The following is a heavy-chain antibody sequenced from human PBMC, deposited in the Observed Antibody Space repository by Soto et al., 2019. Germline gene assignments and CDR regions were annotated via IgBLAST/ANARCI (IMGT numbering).Heavy chain of an antibody. CDR2: ISYDGSNK. D-gene: IGHD3-3*01. V-gene: IGHV3-30*18. CDR3: AKEQYDFWSGYYSIFDY. J-gene: IGHJ4*02. CDR1: GYTLSSYG. Sequence: QVQLVESGGGVVQPGRSLRLSCAASGYTLSSYGMHWVRQAPGKGLEWVAVISYDGSNKYYADSVKGRFTISRDNSKNTLYLQMNSLRAEDTAVYYCAKEQYDFWSGYYSIFDYWGQGTLVTVSS.